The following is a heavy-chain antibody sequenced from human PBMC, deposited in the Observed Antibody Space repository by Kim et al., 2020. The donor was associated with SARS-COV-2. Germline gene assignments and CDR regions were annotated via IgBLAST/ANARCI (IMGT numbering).Heavy chain of an antibody. CDR3: ARDRSTIWFDS. D-gene: IGHD3-10*01. CDR2: ITTSTGNP. J-gene: IGHJ5*01. CDR1: GYSFTSHS. V-gene: IGHV7-4-1*02. Sequence: ASVKVSCKASGYSFTSHSINWLRQAPGQGLEWMGWITTSTGNPTYAQGFLGRFVFSLDTSVSTAYLQINSLKAEDTAVYYCARDRSTIWFDSWGQGTLVT.